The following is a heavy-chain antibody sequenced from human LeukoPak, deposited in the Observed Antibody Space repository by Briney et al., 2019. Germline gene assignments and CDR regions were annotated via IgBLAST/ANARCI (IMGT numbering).Heavy chain of an antibody. Sequence: PSETLSLTCTVSGYSISNGYYWSWIRQPPGKGLEWIGYIYYSGSTNYNPSLKSRVTISVDTSKNQFSLKLSSVTAADTAVYYCASSGGGIVVDYFDYWGQGTLVTVSS. J-gene: IGHJ4*02. V-gene: IGHV4-59*01. D-gene: IGHD3-22*01. CDR2: IYYSGST. CDR1: GYSISNGYY. CDR3: ASSGGGIVVDYFDY.